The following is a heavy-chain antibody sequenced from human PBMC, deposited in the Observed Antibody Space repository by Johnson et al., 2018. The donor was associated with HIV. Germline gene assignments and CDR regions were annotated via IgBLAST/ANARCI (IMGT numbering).Heavy chain of an antibody. CDR3: AKDQEWLRLNWGSQDI. D-gene: IGHD5-12*01. J-gene: IGHJ3*02. Sequence: VQLVESGGGLVQPGWSLRLSCAASGFTFDDYAMHWVRQAPGKGLEWVSGISWYSSSIGYADSVKGRFTISRDNAENSLYLQMNSLRPEDTALYYCAKDQEWLRLNWGSQDIWGQGTMVTVSS. V-gene: IGHV3-9*01. CDR1: GFTFDDYA. CDR2: ISWYSSSI.